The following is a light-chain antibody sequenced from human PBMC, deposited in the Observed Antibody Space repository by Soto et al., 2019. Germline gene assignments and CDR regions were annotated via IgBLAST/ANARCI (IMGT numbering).Light chain of an antibody. CDR2: SAS. CDR3: QKYDSAPWT. V-gene: IGKV1-27*01. CDR1: QGIRTY. Sequence: IQMTQAPSSLSASVGDRVTITCRASQGIRTYLAWYQQKPGKVPKLLIFSASTLQSGVPPRFSGSGSWTDFTLTISSLQPEDVASYYCQKYDSAPWTFGQGTKVEIK. J-gene: IGKJ1*01.